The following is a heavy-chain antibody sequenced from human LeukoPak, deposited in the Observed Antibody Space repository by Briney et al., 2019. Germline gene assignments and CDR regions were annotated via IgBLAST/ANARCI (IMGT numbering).Heavy chain of an antibody. CDR2: IYYSGST. CDR1: GGSLTSYY. D-gene: IGHD2-15*01. V-gene: IGHV4-59*01. J-gene: IGHJ4*02. CDR3: ARRYCSGASCYSASDY. Sequence: SETLSLTCSVSGGSLTSYYWSWIRQPPGKGLEWIGYIYYSGSTNYNPSLKSRVTILVDTSKNQFSLRLSSVTAADTAVYYCARRYCSGASCYSASDYWGQGTLVTVSS.